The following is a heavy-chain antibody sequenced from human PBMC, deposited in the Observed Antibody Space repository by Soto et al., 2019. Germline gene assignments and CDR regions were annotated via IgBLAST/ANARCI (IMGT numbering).Heavy chain of an antibody. CDR2: ISAYNGNT. D-gene: IGHD2-21*02. Sequence: QVQLVQSGAEVKKPGASVKVSCKASGYTFTSYGISWVRQAPGQGLEWMGWISAYNGNTNYAQKLQGRVTMTTDTSTSTAYMELRSLRSDDTAVYYCARLVVVTAIYLPSWYFDLWGRGTLVTVSS. CDR1: GYTFTSYG. CDR3: ARLVVVTAIYLPSWYFDL. J-gene: IGHJ2*01. V-gene: IGHV1-18*01.